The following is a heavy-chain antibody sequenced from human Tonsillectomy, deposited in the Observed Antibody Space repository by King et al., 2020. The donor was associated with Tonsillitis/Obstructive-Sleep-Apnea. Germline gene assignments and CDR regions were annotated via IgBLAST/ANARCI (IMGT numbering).Heavy chain of an antibody. CDR2: ISTSSSYT. Sequence: VQLVQSGGGLVKPGGSLRLSCAASGFTFSDYYMSWIRQAPVKGLEWVSYISTSSSYTNYADSVKGRFTISRDNAKNSLYLQMNSLRAEDTAVYYCARSTSDSGGDYYYYMDVWGKGTTVTVSS. D-gene: IGHD4-17*01. V-gene: IGHV3-11*05. J-gene: IGHJ6*03. CDR3: ARSTSDSGGDYYYYMDV. CDR1: GFTFSDYY.